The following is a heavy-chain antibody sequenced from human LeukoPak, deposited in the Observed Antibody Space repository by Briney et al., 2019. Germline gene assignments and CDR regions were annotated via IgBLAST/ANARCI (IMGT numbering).Heavy chain of an antibody. CDR3: ARSKRNGFDI. CDR1: GFTFSSYG. CDR2: ISNSSSTI. J-gene: IGHJ3*02. Sequence: GGSLRLSCAASGFTFSSYGMTWVRQAPGKGLEWVSYISNSSSTIYYADSVKGRFTISRDNAMNSVYLQMNSLRAEDTAVYYCARSKRNGFDIWGQGTMVTVSS. V-gene: IGHV3-48*01.